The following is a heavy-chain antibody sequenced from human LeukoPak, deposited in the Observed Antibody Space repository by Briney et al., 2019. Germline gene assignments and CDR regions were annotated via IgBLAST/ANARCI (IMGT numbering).Heavy chain of an antibody. J-gene: IGHJ6*02. Sequence: SETLSLTCTVSGGSISSYYWSWVRQPPGKGVERMGYIYYSGITNYNPSLKSRVTISVDTSNNQLSLRPSSVTAADTAVYYCARGGMTYYDILTGYSYGMDVWGQGTTVTVSS. V-gene: IGHV4-59*01. CDR2: IYYSGIT. D-gene: IGHD3-9*01. CDR3: ARGGMTYYDILTGYSYGMDV. CDR1: GGSISSYY.